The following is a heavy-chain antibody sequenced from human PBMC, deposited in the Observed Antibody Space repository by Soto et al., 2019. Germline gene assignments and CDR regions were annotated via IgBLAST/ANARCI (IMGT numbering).Heavy chain of an antibody. CDR1: GGSIRSSSYY. CDR3: ASLLIVAPTHGAFDI. J-gene: IGHJ3*02. CDR2: IYYSGST. Sequence: QLQLQESGPGLVKPSETLSLTCTVSGGSIRSSSYYWGWIRQPPGKGLEWIGSIYYSGSTYYNPSLKSRVTLSVDTSKHQFSMKLSAVTAADTAVYYCASLLIVAPTHGAFDIWGQGTMVTVSS. V-gene: IGHV4-39*01. D-gene: IGHD5-12*01.